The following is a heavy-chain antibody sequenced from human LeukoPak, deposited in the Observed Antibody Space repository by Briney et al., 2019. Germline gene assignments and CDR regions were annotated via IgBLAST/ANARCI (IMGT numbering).Heavy chain of an antibody. D-gene: IGHD3-22*01. CDR3: ARGTYYYDSSGYYYNWFDP. J-gene: IGHJ5*02. Sequence: GGSLRLSCAASGFTFSDYWMTWVRQAPGKGLEWVAHIKQDGGEKYYVDSVKGRFTISRDNAKNLVYLQMNSLRAEDTAVYYCARGTYYYDSSGYYYNWFDPWGQGTLVTVSS. CDR1: GFTFSDYW. V-gene: IGHV3-7*04. CDR2: IKQDGGEK.